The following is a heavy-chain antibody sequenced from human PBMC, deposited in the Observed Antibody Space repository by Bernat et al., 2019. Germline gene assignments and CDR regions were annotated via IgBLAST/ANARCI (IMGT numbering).Heavy chain of an antibody. V-gene: IGHV3-30-3*01. CDR2: ISYDGSNK. J-gene: IGHJ4*02. CDR1: GFTFSSYA. D-gene: IGHD3-22*01. CDR3: AKDRGYYDSSGWDY. Sequence: QVQLVESGGGVVQPGRSLRLSCAASGFTFSSYAMHWVRQAPGKGLEWVAVISYDGSNKYYADSVKGRFTISRDNSKNTLYLQMNSLRAEDTAVYYCAKDRGYYDSSGWDYWGQGTLVTVSS.